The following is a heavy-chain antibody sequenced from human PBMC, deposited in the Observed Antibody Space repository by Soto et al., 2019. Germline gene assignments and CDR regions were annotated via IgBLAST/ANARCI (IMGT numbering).Heavy chain of an antibody. CDR2: ISSDGTNV. D-gene: IGHD6-19*01. V-gene: IGHV3-74*01. CDR3: ARDQTVSGPSTLDS. CDR1: GFTLSSYW. J-gene: IGHJ4*02. Sequence: EVQLVESGGGLVQPGGSLRLSCAASGFTLSSYWMHWVRQAPGKGLVWVSRISSDGTNVLHADSVKGRFTVSRDNAKNTFYPQMDSLRAEDTAVYYCARDQTVSGPSTLDSWGRGNRVAVSS.